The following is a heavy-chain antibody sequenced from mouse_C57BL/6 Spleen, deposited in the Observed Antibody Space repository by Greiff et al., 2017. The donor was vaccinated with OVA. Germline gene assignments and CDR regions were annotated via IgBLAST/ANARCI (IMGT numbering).Heavy chain of an antibody. V-gene: IGHV1-77*01. Sequence: QVQLQQSGAELVKPGASVKISCKASGYTFTDYYINWVKQRPGQGLAWIGKIGPGSGSTYYNEKFKGKATLTADKSSSTAYMQLSSLTSEDSAVYFCARDLFGTTGGPWCAYWGQGTLVTVSA. CDR3: ARDLFGTTGGPWCAY. CDR2: IGPGSGST. D-gene: IGHD1-1*02. CDR1: GYTFTDYY. J-gene: IGHJ3*01.